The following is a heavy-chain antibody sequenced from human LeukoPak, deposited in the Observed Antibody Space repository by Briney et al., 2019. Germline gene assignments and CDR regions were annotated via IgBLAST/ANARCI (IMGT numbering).Heavy chain of an antibody. CDR3: ARVPRITMVRGVIPEYYFDY. CDR1: GFTFSSYE. Sequence: GGSLRLSCAASGFTFSSYEMSWVRQAPGKGLEWVANIKQDGSEKYYVDSVKGRFTISRDNAKNSLYLQMNSLRAEDTAVYYCARVPRITMVRGVIPEYYFDYWGQGTLVTVSS. J-gene: IGHJ4*02. D-gene: IGHD3-10*01. V-gene: IGHV3-7*01. CDR2: IKQDGSEK.